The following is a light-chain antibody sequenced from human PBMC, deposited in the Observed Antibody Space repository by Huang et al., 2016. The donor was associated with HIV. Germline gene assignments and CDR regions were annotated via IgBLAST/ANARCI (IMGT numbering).Light chain of an antibody. CDR2: AAS. J-gene: IGKJ5*01. CDR3: QQLNNYPIT. Sequence: IQLTQSPSSLSASVGDRVTITCRASQDIITNLAWYQQKPGEAPKVLIYAASTLQSGVPARFRGSVAGIYFTLTITNLQPEDFTTYYCQQLNNYPITFGQGTRLDIK. CDR1: QDIITN. V-gene: IGKV1-9*01.